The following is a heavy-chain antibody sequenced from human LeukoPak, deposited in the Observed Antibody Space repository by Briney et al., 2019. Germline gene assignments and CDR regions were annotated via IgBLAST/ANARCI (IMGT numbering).Heavy chain of an antibody. J-gene: IGHJ6*03. V-gene: IGHV1-8*01. Sequence: ASVKVSCKASGYTFTSYDINWVRQATGQGLEWMGWMNPNSGNTGYAQKFQGRVTMTRNTSISTAYMELSSLRSEDTAVYYCARGVGTSSSPYYYYYYKDVWGKGTTVTVSS. D-gene: IGHD6-6*01. CDR3: ARGVGTSSSPYYYYYYKDV. CDR2: MNPNSGNT. CDR1: GYTFTSYD.